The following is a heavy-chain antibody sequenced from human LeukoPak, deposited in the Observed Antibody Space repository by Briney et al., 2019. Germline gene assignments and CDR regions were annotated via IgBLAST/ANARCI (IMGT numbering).Heavy chain of an antibody. CDR3: AREIGRSGAYDD. D-gene: IGHD6-19*01. J-gene: IGHJ4*02. CDR1: GFTFSSYG. V-gene: IGHV3-30*12. CDR2: IATDGRGI. Sequence: GRSLRLSCAASGFTFSSYGMHWVRQAPGKGLEWVTLIATDGRGIYYSDSVKGRFIISRDNSENKVYLQMNNLRTEDTAVYFCAREIGRSGAYDDWGQGTLVTVSS.